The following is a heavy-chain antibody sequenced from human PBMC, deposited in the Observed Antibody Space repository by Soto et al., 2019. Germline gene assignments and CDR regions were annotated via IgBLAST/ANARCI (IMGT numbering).Heavy chain of an antibody. CDR3: ARNIVVTGGTYLYYGMDV. D-gene: IGHD5-12*01. V-gene: IGHV4-31*03. CDR1: GGSISSDGHY. CDR2: IYYSGST. J-gene: IGHJ6*02. Sequence: QVQLQESGPRLVKPSQTLSLTCTVSGGSISSDGHYWSWVRQHPGKGLEWIGYIYYSGSTKYNPSLKSRVTISVDTSKNQFSLKLSSVTAADTAVYSCARNIVVTGGTYLYYGMDVWGRGTTVTVSS.